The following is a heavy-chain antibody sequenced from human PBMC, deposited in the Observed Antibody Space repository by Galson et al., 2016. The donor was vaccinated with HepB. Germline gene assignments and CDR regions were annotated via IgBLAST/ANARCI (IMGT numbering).Heavy chain of an antibody. V-gene: IGHV3-53*01. CDR2: IYASGTI. D-gene: IGHD1-1*01. CDR1: GFIVSNNY. Sequence: SLRLSCAASGFIVSNNYMTWVRQAPGKGLEWVSVIYASGTIYYADSVKGRFTISRDNSRDTVHLQMNSLRAEDTAVYYWARATTYYYYYMDVWGKGTTVTVSS. CDR3: ARATTYYYYYMDV. J-gene: IGHJ6*03.